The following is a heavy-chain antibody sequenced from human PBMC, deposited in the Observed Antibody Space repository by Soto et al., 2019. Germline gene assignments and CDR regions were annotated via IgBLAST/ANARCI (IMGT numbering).Heavy chain of an antibody. CDR2: IYPSDSDT. Sequence: VESLKISCKGSGYSFTNYWIGWVRQMPGKGLEWMGIIYPSDSDTTYSPSFQGQVTMSADKSISTAYLQWSSLKASDTAMYYCARGVETKPYFDYWGQGTLVNVSS. CDR3: ARGVETKPYFDY. CDR1: GYSFTNYW. V-gene: IGHV5-51*01. J-gene: IGHJ4*02.